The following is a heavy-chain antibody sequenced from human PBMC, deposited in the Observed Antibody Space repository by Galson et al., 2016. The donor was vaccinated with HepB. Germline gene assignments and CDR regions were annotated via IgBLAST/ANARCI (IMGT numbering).Heavy chain of an antibody. D-gene: IGHD3-10*01. V-gene: IGHV2-70*01. CDR1: GFSLTTGEMC. Sequence: PALVKPTQTLTLTCSFSGFSLTTGEMCVSWIRPPPGKALEWLALNDWEDEIYYTTPLQTRLTISRDTSENQVVLTLTNMDPVDTATYFCARIRCGSSGHFDSWGQGTLVTVSS. J-gene: IGHJ4*02. CDR3: ARIRCGSSGHFDS. CDR2: NDWEDEI.